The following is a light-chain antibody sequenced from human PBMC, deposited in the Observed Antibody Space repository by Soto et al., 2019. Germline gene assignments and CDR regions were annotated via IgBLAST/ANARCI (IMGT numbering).Light chain of an antibody. CDR1: QSVNSN. CDR3: QQYNNWPLT. CDR2: RAS. V-gene: IGKV3-15*01. Sequence: EIVMTQSPATLSVSPGERATLSCRASQSVNSNLAWYQQKPGQAPRLLIYRASTRATGLPARFSGSGSGTEFTLTISSLQSEDFAVYYCQQYNNWPLTFGGGTKVEIK. J-gene: IGKJ4*01.